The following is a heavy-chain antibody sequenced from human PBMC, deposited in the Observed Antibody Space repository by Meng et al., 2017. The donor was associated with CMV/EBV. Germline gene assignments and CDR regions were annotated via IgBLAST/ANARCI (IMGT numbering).Heavy chain of an antibody. Sequence: ASVKVSCKASGYTFTTYDINWVRQATGQGLEWMGWMNPNSGNTGYAQKFQGRVTMTRVTSISTAYMELSSLTSDDTAVYYCARTRIEVEPDGTKIKYYNYGMDVWGQGTTVTVFS. CDR3: ARTRIEVEPDGTKIKYYNYGMDV. CDR1: GYTFTTYD. V-gene: IGHV1-8*01. D-gene: IGHD2-15*01. J-gene: IGHJ6*02. CDR2: MNPNSGNT.